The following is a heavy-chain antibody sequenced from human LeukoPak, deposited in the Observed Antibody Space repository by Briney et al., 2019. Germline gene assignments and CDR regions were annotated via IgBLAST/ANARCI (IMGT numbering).Heavy chain of an antibody. CDR1: GFTFSSYT. D-gene: IGHD6-19*01. V-gene: IGHV4-39*07. J-gene: IGHJ4*02. CDR3: ARDRVAVAVTGGGY. Sequence: GSLRLSCAASGFTFSSYTMNWVRQAPGKGLEWIGSIYYSGNTYYNPSLKSRVTISVDTSKNQFSLKLSSVTAADTAVYYCARDRVAVAVTGGGYWGQGTLVTVSS. CDR2: IYYSGNT.